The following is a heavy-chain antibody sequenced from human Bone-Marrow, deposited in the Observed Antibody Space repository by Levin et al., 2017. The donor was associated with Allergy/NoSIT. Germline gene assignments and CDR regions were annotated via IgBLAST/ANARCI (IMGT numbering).Heavy chain of an antibody. V-gene: IGHV3-49*04. J-gene: IGHJ4*02. CDR2: IRSKAYDGTT. Sequence: GESLKISCTTSGFTFGDHAMSWVRQAPGKGLEWVGFIRSKAYDGTTEYAASVKGRFTISRDDSKSIAYLQMNSLKSEDTAAYYCTQRGRIGDHCYWGQGTLVTVSS. D-gene: IGHD1-26*01. CDR1: GFTFGDHA. CDR3: TQRGRIGDHCY.